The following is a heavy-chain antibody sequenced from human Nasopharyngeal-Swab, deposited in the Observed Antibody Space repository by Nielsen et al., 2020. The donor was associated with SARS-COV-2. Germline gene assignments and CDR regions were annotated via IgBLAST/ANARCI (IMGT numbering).Heavy chain of an antibody. J-gene: IGHJ6*03. CDR2: IYYSGST. CDR3: ARASVVPAAMDYYYYYMDV. D-gene: IGHD2-2*01. Sequence: WIRQPPGKGLEWIGYIYYSGSTNYNPSLKSRVTISVDTSKNQFSLKLSSVTAADTAVYYCARASVVPAAMDYYYYYMDVWGKGTTVTVSS. V-gene: IGHV4-59*01.